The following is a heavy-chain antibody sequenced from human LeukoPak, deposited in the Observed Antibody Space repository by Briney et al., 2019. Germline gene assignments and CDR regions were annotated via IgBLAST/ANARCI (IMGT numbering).Heavy chain of an antibody. V-gene: IGHV4-59*01. CDR3: ARGSGSPSFRFDY. Sequence: SETLSLTCTVSGGSISSYYWSWIRQPRGKGLEWIGYIYYSGSTNYNPSLKSRVTISVDTSKNQFSLKLSSVTAADTAVYYCARGSGSPSFRFDYWGQRTLVTVSS. J-gene: IGHJ4*02. CDR1: GGSISSYY. CDR2: IYYSGST. D-gene: IGHD3-10*01.